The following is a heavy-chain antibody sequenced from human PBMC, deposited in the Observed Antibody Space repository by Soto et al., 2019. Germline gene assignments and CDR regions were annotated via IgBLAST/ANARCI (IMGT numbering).Heavy chain of an antibody. J-gene: IGHJ4*02. CDR2: VHYSGST. CDR1: GGSLSSYY. Sequence: QVQLRESGPGLVRPSETLSLTCSVSGGSLSSYYWTWIRQPPGKGLEWTGYVHYSGSTDYNSSLAGRPTISLDSSKNQISLTLRSVTAADTAVYFCTRSTKYYFDSWGQGVLVTVSS. CDR3: TRSTKYYFDS. V-gene: IGHV4-59*08.